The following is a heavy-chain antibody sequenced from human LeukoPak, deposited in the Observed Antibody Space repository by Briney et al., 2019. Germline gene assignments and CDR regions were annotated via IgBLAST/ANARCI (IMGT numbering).Heavy chain of an antibody. CDR2: IYYSGST. J-gene: IGHJ4*02. CDR3: AREAVATITSGYFDY. CDR1: GASISSGGYY. D-gene: IGHD5-12*01. V-gene: IGHV4-31*03. Sequence: SATLSLTCTVSGASISSGGYYWSWIRQHPGKGLEWIGYIYYSGSTYYNPSLKSRVIISVDTSKNQFSLKLSSVTAADTAVYYCAREAVATITSGYFDYWGQGTLVTVSS.